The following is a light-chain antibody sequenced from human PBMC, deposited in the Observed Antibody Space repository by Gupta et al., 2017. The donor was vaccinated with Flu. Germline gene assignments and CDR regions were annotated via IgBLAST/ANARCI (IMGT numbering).Light chain of an antibody. V-gene: IGKV3-11*01. CDR3: QQRSNRPPYT. CDR1: QSVRRY. J-gene: IGKJ2*01. CDR2: DAS. Sequence: ATLSLSPGERATLSCRASQSVRRYLAWYQQKPSQAPRLLIYDASNRDTGIPARFSGSGYVTDFTLTISSREPEDYAVYYCQQRSNRPPYTFGQGTKLQIK.